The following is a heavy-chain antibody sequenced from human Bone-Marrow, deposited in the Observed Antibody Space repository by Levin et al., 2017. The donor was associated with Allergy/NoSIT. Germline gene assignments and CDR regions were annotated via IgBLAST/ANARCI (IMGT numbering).Heavy chain of an antibody. J-gene: IGHJ6*02. V-gene: IGHV3-30*04. CDR2: ISYDGSNK. Sequence: GGSLRLSCAASGFTFSSYAMHWVRQAPGKGLEWVAVISYDGSNKYYADSVKGRFTISRDNSKNTLYLQMNSLRAEDTAVYYCARDLSTSSGWTWGYYYYGMDVWGQGTTVTVSS. CDR1: GFTFSSYA. D-gene: IGHD6-19*01. CDR3: ARDLSTSSGWTWGYYYYGMDV.